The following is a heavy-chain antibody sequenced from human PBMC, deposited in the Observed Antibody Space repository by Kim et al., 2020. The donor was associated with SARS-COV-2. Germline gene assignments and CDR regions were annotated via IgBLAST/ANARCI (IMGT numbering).Heavy chain of an antibody. CDR2: IYYSGST. Sequence: SETLSLTCTVSGGSISSYYWSWIRQPPGKGLEWIGYIYYSGSTNYNPSLKSRVTISVDTSKNQFSLKLSSVTAADTAVYYCARHVVGAIDYWGQGTLVTVSS. J-gene: IGHJ4*02. D-gene: IGHD2-15*01. CDR3: ARHVVGAIDY. V-gene: IGHV4-59*08. CDR1: GGSISSYY.